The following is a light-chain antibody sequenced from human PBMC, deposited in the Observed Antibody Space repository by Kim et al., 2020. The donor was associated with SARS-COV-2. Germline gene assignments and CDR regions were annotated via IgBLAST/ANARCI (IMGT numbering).Light chain of an antibody. CDR1: NIGSKS. Sequence: APGQTARITCGGDNIGSKSVHWYQQKPGQAPVLVIYYDSDRPSGIPERFFGSNSRNTATLTISRVEVGDEADYYCQLWDSSSDHVVFGGGTQLTVL. CDR2: YDS. J-gene: IGLJ2*01. V-gene: IGLV3-21*04. CDR3: QLWDSSSDHVV.